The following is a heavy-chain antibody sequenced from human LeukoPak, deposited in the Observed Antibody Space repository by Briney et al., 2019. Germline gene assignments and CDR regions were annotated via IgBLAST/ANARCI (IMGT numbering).Heavy chain of an antibody. D-gene: IGHD1-14*01. CDR2: IYYSGST. J-gene: IGHJ3*02. CDR1: GGSISSGGYY. CDR3: ARGEVTPSITEAFDI. V-gene: IGHV4-31*03. Sequence: PSQTLSLTCTVPGGSISSGGYYWSWIRQHPGKGLEWIGYIYYSGSTYYNPSLKSRVTISVDTSKNQFSLKLSSVTAADTAVYYCARGEVTPSITEAFDIWGQGTMVTVSS.